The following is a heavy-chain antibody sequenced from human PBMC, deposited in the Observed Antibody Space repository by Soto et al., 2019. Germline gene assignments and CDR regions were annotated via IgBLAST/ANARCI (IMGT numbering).Heavy chain of an antibody. V-gene: IGHV4-39*01. D-gene: IGHD2-15*01. Sequence: SETLSLTCSVSGDSIRISSYYWGWVHQPPGKGLEWIGSIHYSGSTHYNPSLQSRVTISGDASKKQFSLKLGSVTAADTAMYYCASTKDETLYFDYWGQGNLVTVSS. CDR3: ASTKDETLYFDY. J-gene: IGHJ4*02. CDR2: IHYSGST. CDR1: GDSIRISSYY.